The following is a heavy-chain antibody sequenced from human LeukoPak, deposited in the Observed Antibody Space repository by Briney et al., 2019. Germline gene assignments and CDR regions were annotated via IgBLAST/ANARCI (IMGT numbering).Heavy chain of an antibody. CDR2: ISSSSSTI. J-gene: IGHJ4*02. CDR3: ARENNGGDFDY. D-gene: IGHD1/OR15-1a*01. CDR1: GFTVSSNS. V-gene: IGHV3-48*01. Sequence: GGSLRLSCTVSGFTVSSNSMSWVRQAPGKGLEWVSYISSSSSTIYYADSVKGRFTISRDNAKNSLYLQMNSLRAEDTAVYYCARENNGGDFDYWGQGTLVTVSS.